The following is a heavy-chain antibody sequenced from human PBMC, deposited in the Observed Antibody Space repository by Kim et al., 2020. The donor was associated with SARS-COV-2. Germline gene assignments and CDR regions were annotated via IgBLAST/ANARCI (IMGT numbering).Heavy chain of an antibody. CDR2: ISSSGSTI. J-gene: IGHJ3*02. CDR3: ARWGWLLCYWWLSRNGAFHI. D-gene: IGHD3-22*01. CDR1: GFTFSDYY. Sequence: GGSLRLSCAASGFTFSDYYMSWIRQAPGKGLEWVSYISSSGSTIYYADSVKGRFTISRDNAKNSLYLQMNSLRAEDTAVYYCARWGWLLCYWWLSRNGAFHIWGQGTMVTVSS. V-gene: IGHV3-11*04.